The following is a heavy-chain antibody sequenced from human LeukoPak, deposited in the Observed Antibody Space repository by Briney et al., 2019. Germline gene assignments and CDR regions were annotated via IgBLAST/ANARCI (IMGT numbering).Heavy chain of an antibody. CDR2: ISWNSGSV. J-gene: IGHJ4*02. V-gene: IGHV3-9*03. D-gene: IGHD5-18*01. Sequence: PGGSLRLSCAASGFTFDDYAMHWVRQAPGKGLEWVSGISWNSGSVAYADSVKGRFTVSRDNAKNSLFLQMNSLRAEDMALYYCARDPRGITALVDYFDYWGQGTLVTVSS. CDR3: ARDPRGITALVDYFDY. CDR1: GFTFDDYA.